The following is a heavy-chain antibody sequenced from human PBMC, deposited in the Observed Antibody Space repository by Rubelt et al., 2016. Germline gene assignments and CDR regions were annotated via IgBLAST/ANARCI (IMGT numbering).Heavy chain of an antibody. J-gene: IGHJ6*03. CDR2: IRQDGSEK. CDR3: ARVRSGYYMDV. Sequence: GGSLRLSCAASGFYFSSCWVNWLRQAPGKGLEWVANIRQDGSEKFYVDSVKGRFTISRDNAKNSLYLQMNSLRVEDTAVYYCARVRSGYYMDVWGKGTTVTVSS. V-gene: IGHV3-7*01. CDR1: GFYFSSCW. D-gene: IGHD3-10*01.